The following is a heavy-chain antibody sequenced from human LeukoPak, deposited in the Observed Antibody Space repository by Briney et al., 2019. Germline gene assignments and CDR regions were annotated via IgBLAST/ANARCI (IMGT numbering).Heavy chain of an antibody. V-gene: IGHV1-2*02. D-gene: IGHD6-13*01. CDR1: GYTFTGYY. CDR3: ATPGPYSSSWYLFDY. CDR2: SNPNSGGT. Sequence: GASVKVSCKASGYTFTGYYMHWVRQAPGQGLEWMGWSNPNSGGTNYAQKFQGRVTMTRDTSISTAYMELSRLRSDDTAVYYCATPGPYSSSWYLFDYWGQGTLVTVSS. J-gene: IGHJ4*02.